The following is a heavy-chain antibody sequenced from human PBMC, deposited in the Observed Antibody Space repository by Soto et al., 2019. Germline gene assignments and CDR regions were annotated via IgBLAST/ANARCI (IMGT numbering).Heavy chain of an antibody. J-gene: IGHJ4*02. Sequence: WASVKVSCKASGGTFSSYAISWVRQAPGQGLEWMGGIIPIFGTANYAQKFQGRVTITADKSTSTAYMELSSLRSEDTAVYYCAGGYCSGGSCPVYYFDYWGQGTLVTVS. CDR3: AGGYCSGGSCPVYYFDY. CDR1: GGTFSSYA. V-gene: IGHV1-69*06. D-gene: IGHD2-15*01. CDR2: IIPIFGTA.